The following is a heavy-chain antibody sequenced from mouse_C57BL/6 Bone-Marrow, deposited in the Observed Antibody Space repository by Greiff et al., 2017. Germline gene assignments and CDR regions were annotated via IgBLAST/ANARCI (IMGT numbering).Heavy chain of an antibody. V-gene: IGHV1-82*01. CDR3: ARPYYGSSYVRYFDV. CDR2: IYPGDGDT. D-gene: IGHD1-1*01. CDR1: GYAFSSSW. J-gene: IGHJ1*03. Sequence: VQLQQSGPELVKPGASVKISCKASGYAFSSSWMNWVKQRPGKGLEWIGRIYPGDGDTNYNGKFKGKATLTADKSSSTAYMQLSSLTSEDSAVYFCARPYYGSSYVRYFDVWGTGTTVTVSS.